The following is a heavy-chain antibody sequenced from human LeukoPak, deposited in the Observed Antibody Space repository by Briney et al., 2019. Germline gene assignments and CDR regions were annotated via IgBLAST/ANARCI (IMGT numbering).Heavy chain of an antibody. J-gene: IGHJ5*02. Sequence: ASVKVSCKASGYAFTSYGISWVRQAPGQGLEWMGWISAYNGNTNYAQKLQGRVTMTTDTSTSTAYMELRSLRSDDTAVYYCARFGGELRYFDWLLSSPHWFDPWGQGTLVTVSS. CDR1: GYAFTSYG. V-gene: IGHV1-18*01. D-gene: IGHD3-9*01. CDR3: ARFGGELRYFDWLLSSPHWFDP. CDR2: ISAYNGNT.